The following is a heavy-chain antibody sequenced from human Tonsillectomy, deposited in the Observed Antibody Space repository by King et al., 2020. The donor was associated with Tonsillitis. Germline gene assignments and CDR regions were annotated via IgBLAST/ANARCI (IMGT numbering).Heavy chain of an antibody. CDR3: ARGPESYYDSSGYYSFDP. CDR2: INHSGST. J-gene: IGHJ5*02. D-gene: IGHD3-22*01. CDR1: GGSFSGYY. Sequence: VQLQQWGAGLLKPSETLSLTCAVSGGSFSGYYWSWIRQPPGKGLEWIGEINHSGSTNYNPSLKSRVTISVDTSKNQFSLKLSSVTAADTAVYYCARGPESYYDSSGYYSFDPWGQGTLVTVSS. V-gene: IGHV4-34*01.